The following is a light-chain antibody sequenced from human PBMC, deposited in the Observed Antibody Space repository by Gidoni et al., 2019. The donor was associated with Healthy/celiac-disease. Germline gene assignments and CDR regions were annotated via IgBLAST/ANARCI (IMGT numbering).Light chain of an antibody. Sequence: DIQMTQSPSSLSASVGDRVTITCRASQSISSYLNWYQQKPGKAPKLLIYAASSLQSGVPSRFSGSGSGTDFTLTISRLQPEDFATYYCQQSYSIPVTFGQGTKVEIK. CDR2: AAS. CDR1: QSISSY. CDR3: QQSYSIPVT. J-gene: IGKJ1*01. V-gene: IGKV1-39*01.